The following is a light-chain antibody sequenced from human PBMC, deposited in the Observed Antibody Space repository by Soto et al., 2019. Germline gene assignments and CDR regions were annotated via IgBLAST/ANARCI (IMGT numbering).Light chain of an antibody. CDR1: SSNIGSNT. V-gene: IGLV1-44*01. Sequence: QAVVTQPPSASGTPGQRVTISCSGSSSNIGSNTVSWYQQLPGTAPKLLIYSDSQRPSGVPDRFSGSKSGTSASLAISGLQSEDEGDYYCAAWDDSVNGPAFGGGTKLTVL. J-gene: IGLJ2*01. CDR2: SDS. CDR3: AAWDDSVNGPA.